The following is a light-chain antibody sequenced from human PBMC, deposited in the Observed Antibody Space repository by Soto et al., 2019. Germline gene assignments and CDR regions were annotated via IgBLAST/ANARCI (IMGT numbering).Light chain of an antibody. Sequence: EIGSTQSAGTLSLYAGGRATLSCRASQSVSSSYLAWYQQKPGQAPRLLIYGASSRATGIPDRFSGGGSGTDFTLTISRLEPEDFAVYYCQQYGSSPRTFAQGTKVDIK. CDR1: QSVSSSY. CDR2: GAS. V-gene: IGKV3-20*01. J-gene: IGKJ1*01. CDR3: QQYGSSPRT.